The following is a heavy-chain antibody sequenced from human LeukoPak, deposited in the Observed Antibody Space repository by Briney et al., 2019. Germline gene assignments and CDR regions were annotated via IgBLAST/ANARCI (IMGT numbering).Heavy chain of an antibody. Sequence: GASVKVSCKASGYTFTAYYMHWVRQAPGQGLEWMGWINPNSGGTNYAQKFQGRVTMTRDTSISTAYMELGSLISDDTAVYYCARGCSSTVTLNWFDPWGQGTLVTVSS. CDR2: INPNSGGT. J-gene: IGHJ5*02. V-gene: IGHV1-2*02. CDR3: ARGCSSTVTLNWFDP. CDR1: GYTFTAYY. D-gene: IGHD4-17*01.